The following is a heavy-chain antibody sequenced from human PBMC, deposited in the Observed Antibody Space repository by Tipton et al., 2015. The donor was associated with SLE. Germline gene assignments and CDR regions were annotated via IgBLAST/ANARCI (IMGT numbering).Heavy chain of an antibody. CDR1: TYSISGGSY. J-gene: IGHJ3*01. CDR2: IYHSGST. Sequence: TLSLTCTVSTYSISGGSYWGWIRQPPGKGLEWLGSIYHSGSTYYNPSLKSRVTISVDTPNNQFSLKLNSVTAADTAVYYCARLLNWGDGFDFWGQGTGVTVSS. D-gene: IGHD7-27*01. CDR3: ARLLNWGDGFDF. V-gene: IGHV4-38-2*02.